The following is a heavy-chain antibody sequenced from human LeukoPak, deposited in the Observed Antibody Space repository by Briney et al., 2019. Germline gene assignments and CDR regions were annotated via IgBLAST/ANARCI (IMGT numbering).Heavy chain of an antibody. CDR3: ARGHGKRFYYYDSKQGYFDY. CDR2: MNPNSGNT. CDR1: GYTFTSYD. J-gene: IGHJ4*02. D-gene: IGHD3-22*01. V-gene: IGHV1-8*01. Sequence: ASVKVSCKASGYTFTSYDINWVRQATGQGLEWMGWMNPNSGNTGYAQKFQGRVTMTRNTSISTAYMELSSLRSEDTAVYYCARGHGKRFYYYDSKQGYFDYWGQGTLVTVSS.